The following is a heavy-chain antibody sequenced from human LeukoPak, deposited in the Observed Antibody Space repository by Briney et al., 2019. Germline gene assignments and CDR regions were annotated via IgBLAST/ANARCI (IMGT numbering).Heavy chain of an antibody. J-gene: IGHJ4*02. Sequence: ASVKVSCKASGYTFTSYYMHWVRQAPGQGLEWMGWISAYNSAYNGNTHYAQKLQGRVTMTTDTSTNTGYMELRSLRSDDTAVYYCAREYGSGSYTGIDYWGQGTLVTVSS. CDR2: ISAYNSAYNGNT. V-gene: IGHV1-18*04. CDR3: AREYGSGSYTGIDY. CDR1: GYTFTSYY. D-gene: IGHD3-10*01.